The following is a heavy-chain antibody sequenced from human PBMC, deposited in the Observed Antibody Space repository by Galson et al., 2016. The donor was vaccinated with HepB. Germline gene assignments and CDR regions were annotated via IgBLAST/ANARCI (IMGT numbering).Heavy chain of an antibody. CDR2: IWYDGSNK. CDR1: GFTFSDYG. CDR3: AKDRGGRQFWGRHGMDV. D-gene: IGHD3-16*01. Sequence: LRLSCATSGFTFSDYGMDWVRQAPGKGLEWVAFIWYDGSNKYYTDSVKGRFTISRDDSKNTVFLHMNSLRAEDTAVYYCAKDRGGRQFWGRHGMDVWGQGTTVTVSS. J-gene: IGHJ6*02. V-gene: IGHV3-33*06.